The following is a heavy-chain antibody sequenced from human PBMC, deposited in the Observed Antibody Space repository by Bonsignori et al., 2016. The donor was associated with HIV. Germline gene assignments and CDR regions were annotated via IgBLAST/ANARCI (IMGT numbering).Heavy chain of an antibody. CDR1: GGSFSGYY. J-gene: IGHJ4*02. CDR2: INHSGST. V-gene: IGHV4-34*01. CDR3: ARVDWGKQFDY. Sequence: SETLSLTCAVYGGSFSGYYWSWIRQPPGKGLEWIGEINHSGSTNYNPSLKSRVTISVDTSKNQFSLKLSSVTAADTAVYYCARVDWGKQFDYWGQGTLVTVSS. D-gene: IGHD3/OR15-3a*01.